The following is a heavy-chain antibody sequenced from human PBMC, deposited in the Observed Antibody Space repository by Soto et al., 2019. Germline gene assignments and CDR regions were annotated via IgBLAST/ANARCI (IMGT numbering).Heavy chain of an antibody. D-gene: IGHD3-22*01. J-gene: IGHJ5*02. CDR2: FCYTGST. CDR1: GGSISGRC. V-gene: IGHV4-59*01. Sequence: SETLSLTCTVSGGSISGRCWSWVRQSPGKGLEWIGYFCYTGSTNYNPSLKSRVAISVDRSKTQCSLKLTSVTAADTAVYYCAKSHYDSSGYYIIDHWGQGTLVTVSS. CDR3: AKSHYDSSGYYIIDH.